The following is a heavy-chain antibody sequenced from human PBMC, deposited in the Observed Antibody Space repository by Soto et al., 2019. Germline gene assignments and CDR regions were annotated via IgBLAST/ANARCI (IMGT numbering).Heavy chain of an antibody. CDR2: IKSIADGGTK. D-gene: IGHD2-8*01. CDR3: HTPHGRNAFDI. CDR1: GXTFSNAC. V-gene: IGHV3-15*01. Sequence: GSLRLYCATSGXTFSNACMSWVRQAPGKGLEWVGRIKSIADGGTKNYAAPVKGRLSISRNDSENTLYLQMNSLRVEATGIYYCHTPHGRNAFDIWGPGTVGTVSS. J-gene: IGHJ3*02.